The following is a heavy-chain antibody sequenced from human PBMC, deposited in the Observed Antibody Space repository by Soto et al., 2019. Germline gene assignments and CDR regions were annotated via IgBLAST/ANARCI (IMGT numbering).Heavy chain of an antibody. Sequence: ASVKVSCKASGGTFSTFGISWVRQAPGQGLEWMGGIIPFFGTAKYPQKFEDRISITADESTNTVYMDLRSLTSEDTAIYYCARSAPMDAGDKYYYDFWGQGALVTVS. CDR2: IIPFFGTA. D-gene: IGHD3-16*01. J-gene: IGHJ4*02. CDR1: GGTFSTFG. V-gene: IGHV1-69*13. CDR3: ARSAPMDAGDKYYYDF.